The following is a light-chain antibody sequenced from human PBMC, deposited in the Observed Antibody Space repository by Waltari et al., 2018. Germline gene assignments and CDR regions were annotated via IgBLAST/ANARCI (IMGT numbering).Light chain of an antibody. CDR2: DAS. Sequence: EVVMTQSPATLSVSPGERATLSCRASQSVSSNLAWYQQKPGQAPRLLISDASTRATGIPARFSGSGSETEFTLTISSLQSEDFAVYYCQQYNNWPPMTFGQGTKVEIK. V-gene: IGKV3-15*01. J-gene: IGKJ1*01. CDR1: QSVSSN. CDR3: QQYNNWPPMT.